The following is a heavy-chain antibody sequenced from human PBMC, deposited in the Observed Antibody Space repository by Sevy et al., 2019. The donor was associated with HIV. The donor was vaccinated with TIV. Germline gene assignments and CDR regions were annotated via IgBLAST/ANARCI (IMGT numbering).Heavy chain of an antibody. D-gene: IGHD6-19*01. CDR2: IGSSSSFT. CDR1: GFSLRDYY. CDR3: ARGSVAGNTYYFDY. Sequence: GGSLRLSCSASGFSLRDYYMSWIRQAPGKGLEWVSYIGSSSSFTKYAGSLKGRFTISRDNVKTSLFLHLNSLTAEDTGVYYCARGSVAGNTYYFDYWGPGTPVTVSS. V-gene: IGHV3-11*06. J-gene: IGHJ4*02.